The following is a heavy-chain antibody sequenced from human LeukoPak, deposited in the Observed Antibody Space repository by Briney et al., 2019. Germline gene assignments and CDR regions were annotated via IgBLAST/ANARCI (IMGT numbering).Heavy chain of an antibody. J-gene: IGHJ4*02. V-gene: IGHV1-8*03. CDR2: MNPNNGNK. CDR1: GYTFTSYD. Sequence: ASVKVSCKASGYTFTSYDINWVRQAPGQGLEWMGWMNPNNGNKAYAQKFQGRVTITTDESTSTAYMELSSLRSEDTAVYYCARDKVDCSSGSCYSLGFGYWGQGTLVTVSS. D-gene: IGHD2-15*01. CDR3: ARDKVDCSSGSCYSLGFGY.